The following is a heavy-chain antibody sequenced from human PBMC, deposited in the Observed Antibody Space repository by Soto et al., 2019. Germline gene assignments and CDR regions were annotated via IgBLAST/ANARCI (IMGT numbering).Heavy chain of an antibody. CDR2: IYYSGST. CDR3: AREGRGTIFGVYYYGMDV. D-gene: IGHD3-3*01. V-gene: IGHV4-30-4*01. CDR1: GGSISSGAYY. Sequence: KTSETLSRTCTVSGGSISSGAYYWSWILQPPGKGLEWIGYIYYSGSTYYNPSLKSRVTISVDTSKNQFSLKLSSVTAADTAVYYCAREGRGTIFGVYYYGMDVWGQGTTVTV. J-gene: IGHJ6*02.